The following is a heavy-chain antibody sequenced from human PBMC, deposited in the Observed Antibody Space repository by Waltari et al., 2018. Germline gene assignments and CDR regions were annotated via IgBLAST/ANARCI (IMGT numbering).Heavy chain of an antibody. V-gene: IGHV3-53*01. J-gene: IGHJ5*02. CDR3: ARDYCDRTSCSVA. CDR1: GFTVSSNY. D-gene: IGHD2-2*01. CDR2: LYSGGST. Sequence: EVQLVESGGDLIQPGGSLRLSGAASGFTVSSNYLSWVRPAPGKGLEWVAILYSGGSTYYGDSVKGRFTISRDSSKTTLYLQLNSLRAEDTAVYYCARDYCDRTSCSVAWGQGTLVTVSS.